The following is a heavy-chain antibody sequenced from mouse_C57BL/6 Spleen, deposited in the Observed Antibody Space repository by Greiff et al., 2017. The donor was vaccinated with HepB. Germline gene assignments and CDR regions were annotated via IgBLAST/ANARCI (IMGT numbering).Heavy chain of an antibody. J-gene: IGHJ4*01. D-gene: IGHD1-1*01. CDR3: ARHFPYYYGSSPGAMDY. Sequence: EVQLVESGGDLVKPGGSLKLSCAASGFTFSSYGMSWVRQTPDKRLEWVATISSGGSYTYYPDSVKGRFTISRDNAKNTLYLQMSSLKSEDTAMYYCARHFPYYYGSSPGAMDYWGQGTSVTVSS. CDR1: GFTFSSYG. CDR2: ISSGGSYT. V-gene: IGHV5-6*01.